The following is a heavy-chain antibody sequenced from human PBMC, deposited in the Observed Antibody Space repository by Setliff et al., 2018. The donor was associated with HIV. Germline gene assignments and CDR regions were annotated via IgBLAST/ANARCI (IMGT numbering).Heavy chain of an antibody. CDR1: GGSISGAYDY. CDR3: ATVTMVRLIGVYHMDV. D-gene: IGHD3-10*01. Sequence: PSETLSLTCTVSGGSISGAYDYWTWIRQPAGKGLEWIGHMYTSGSTNYNPSLRSRLTISVDTSKNQFSLKMTYVAAADTAVYYCATVTMVRLIGVYHMDVWGKGTTVTVSS. V-gene: IGHV4-61*09. J-gene: IGHJ6*03. CDR2: MYTSGST.